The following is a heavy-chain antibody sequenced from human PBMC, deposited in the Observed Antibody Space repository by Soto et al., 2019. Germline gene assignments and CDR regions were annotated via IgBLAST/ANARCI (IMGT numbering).Heavy chain of an antibody. J-gene: IGHJ4*02. CDR3: ARDRDYGDSPRLFDY. Sequence: ASVKVSCKASGYTFTSYGISWVRQAPGQGLEWMGWISAYNGNTNYAQKLQGRVTMTTDTSTSTAYMELRSLRSDDTAVYYCARDRDYGDSPRLFDYWGQGTLVTVSS. CDR1: GYTFTSYG. V-gene: IGHV1-18*01. D-gene: IGHD4-17*01. CDR2: ISAYNGNT.